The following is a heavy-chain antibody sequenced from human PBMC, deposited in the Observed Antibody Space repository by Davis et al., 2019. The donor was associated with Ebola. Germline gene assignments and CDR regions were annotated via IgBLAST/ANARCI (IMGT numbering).Heavy chain of an antibody. J-gene: IGHJ5*02. Sequence: SQTLSLTCAISGDSVSRKSGAWNWIRQSPSRGLEWLGRTYYRSKWYNEYAVSVKSRITINPDTSKNQFSLQLNSVTPEDTAVYYCARGYSYGYGWFDPWGQGTLVTVSS. CDR1: GDSVSRKSGA. CDR2: TYYRSKWYN. CDR3: ARGYSYGYGWFDP. V-gene: IGHV6-1*01. D-gene: IGHD5-18*01.